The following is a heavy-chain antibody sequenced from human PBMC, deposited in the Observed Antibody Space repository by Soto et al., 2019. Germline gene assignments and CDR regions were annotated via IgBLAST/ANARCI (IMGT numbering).Heavy chain of an antibody. CDR2: IYYSGST. CDR3: ARDSRYYDSSGYGMDV. CDR1: GGSISSGGYY. V-gene: IGHV4-31*03. J-gene: IGHJ6*02. D-gene: IGHD3-22*01. Sequence: SETLSLTCTVSGGSISSGGYYWSWIRQHPGKGLEWIGYIYYSGSTYYNPSLKSRVTISVDTSKNQFSLKLSSVTAADTAVYYCARDSRYYDSSGYGMDVWGQGTTVTVSS.